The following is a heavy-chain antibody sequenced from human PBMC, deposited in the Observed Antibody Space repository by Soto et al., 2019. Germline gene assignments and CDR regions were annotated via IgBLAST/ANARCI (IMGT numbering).Heavy chain of an antibody. D-gene: IGHD3-3*02. J-gene: IGHJ4*02. V-gene: IGHV3-53*01. CDR3: ARAAFERLYFDQ. Sequence: EVQLVESGGDLIQPGGSLRLSCAAAGFTVTNSYMAWVRQAPGKGLEWVSVVYTSGRTYHADSVKGRFTVSRHISTNMFFLQMNKLSAEDMATYYCARAAFERLYFDQWGRGNLVTVSS. CDR1: GFTVTNSY. CDR2: VYTSGRT.